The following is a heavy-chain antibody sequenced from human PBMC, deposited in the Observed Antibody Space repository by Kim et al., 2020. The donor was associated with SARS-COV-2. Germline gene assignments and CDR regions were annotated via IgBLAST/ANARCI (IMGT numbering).Heavy chain of an antibody. CDR1: GYTFTSYA. CDR2: INTNTGNP. CDR3: ARVKALEQQLPPTFDY. Sequence: ASVKVSCKASGYTFTSYAMNWVRQAPGQGLEWMGWINTNTGNPTYAQGFTGRFVFSLDTSVSTAYLQISSLKAEDTAVYYCARVKALEQQLPPTFDYWGQGTLVTVSS. V-gene: IGHV7-4-1*02. D-gene: IGHD6-13*01. J-gene: IGHJ4*02.